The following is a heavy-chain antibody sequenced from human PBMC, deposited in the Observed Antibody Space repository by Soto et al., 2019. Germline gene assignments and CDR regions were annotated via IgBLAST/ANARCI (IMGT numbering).Heavy chain of an antibody. CDR1: GYTFTSYY. V-gene: IGHV1-46*04. Sequence: GASVKVSCKASGYTFTSYYMHWVPQAPGQGLEWMGIINPSGGSTTYAASVEGRFTISRDKGKRSVFLQMNNVRVEDTAIYYCARHNYGDAFDIWGQGTLVTVSS. D-gene: IGHD3-16*01. J-gene: IGHJ3*02. CDR2: INPSGGST. CDR3: ARHNYGDAFDI.